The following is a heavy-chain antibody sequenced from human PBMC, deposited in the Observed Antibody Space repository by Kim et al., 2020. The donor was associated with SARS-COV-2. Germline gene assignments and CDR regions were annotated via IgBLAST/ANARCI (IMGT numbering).Heavy chain of an antibody. Sequence: GGSLRLSCAASGFTFSSYSMNWVRQAPGKGLEWVSSISSSSSYIYYADSGKGRCTISRDNAKNSLYLQMNSLRAEDTAVYYCASIDLWFGYYGMDVWGQGTTVTVSS. D-gene: IGHD3-10*01. CDR2: ISSSSSYI. CDR1: GFTFSSYS. V-gene: IGHV3-21*01. J-gene: IGHJ6*02. CDR3: ASIDLWFGYYGMDV.